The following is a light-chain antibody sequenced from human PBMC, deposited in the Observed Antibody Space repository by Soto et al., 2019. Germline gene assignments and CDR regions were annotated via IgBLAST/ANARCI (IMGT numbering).Light chain of an antibody. V-gene: IGKV1-5*01. CDR2: DVS. Sequence: DRQMTSSPSTLPQSEEDRATITCRASKIFGTWLAWYQQKPGKAPKVLISDVSNLESGVPSRFSGSGSGTEFTLTISSLQPDDFATYYCQQHNGPFGQGTKVEIK. CDR3: QQHNGP. CDR1: KIFGTW. J-gene: IGKJ1*01.